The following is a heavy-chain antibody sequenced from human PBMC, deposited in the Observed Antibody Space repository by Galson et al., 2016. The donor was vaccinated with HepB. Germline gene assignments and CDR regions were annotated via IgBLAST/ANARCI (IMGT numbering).Heavy chain of an antibody. CDR2: IHGGNGNT. J-gene: IGHJ5*02. V-gene: IGHV1-3*01. CDR1: GYSFTTYA. D-gene: IGHD6-6*01. CDR3: ARSLGSEYSGDCDPYWFDP. Sequence: SVKVSCKASGYSFTTYAIHWVRQAPGQRPQWMGWIHGGNGNTRYSQNFQGRVTITRDTSATTAYMELSSLRSEDTAVYYCARSLGSEYSGDCDPYWFDPWGQGTLVTVSS.